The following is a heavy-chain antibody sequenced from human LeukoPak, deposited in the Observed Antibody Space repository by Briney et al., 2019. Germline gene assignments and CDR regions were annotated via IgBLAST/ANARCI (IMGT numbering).Heavy chain of an antibody. CDR2: INPNSGGT. V-gene: IGHV1-2*02. CDR1: GYTFTGYY. CDR3: ASFECSSTSCYRRGSGY. D-gene: IGHD2-2*02. Sequence: ASVKVSCKASGYTFTGYYMHWVRQAPGQGLEWMGWINPNSGGTNYAQKFQSRVTMTRDTSISTAYMELSRLRSDDTAVYYCASFECSSTSCYRRGSGYWGQGTLVTVSS. J-gene: IGHJ4*02.